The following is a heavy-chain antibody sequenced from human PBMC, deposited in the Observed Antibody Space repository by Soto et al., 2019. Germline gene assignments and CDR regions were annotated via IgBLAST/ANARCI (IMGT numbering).Heavy chain of an antibody. Sequence: ESGGGLVQPGRSLRLSCAASGFTFDDYAMHWVRQAPGKGLEWVSGISWNSGSIGYADSVKGRFTISRDNAKNSLYLQMNSLRAEDTALYYCAKAGVPAAAGYFDLWGRGTLVTVSS. D-gene: IGHD2-2*01. V-gene: IGHV3-9*01. CDR3: AKAGVPAAAGYFDL. J-gene: IGHJ2*01. CDR2: ISWNSGSI. CDR1: GFTFDDYA.